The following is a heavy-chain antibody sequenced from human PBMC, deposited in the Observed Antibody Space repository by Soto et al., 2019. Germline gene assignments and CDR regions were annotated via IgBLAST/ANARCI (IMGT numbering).Heavy chain of an antibody. V-gene: IGHV4-31*03. CDR2: ISYSGST. Sequence: SETLSLTCTVSGDSIGTSGHHWTWVRQLPGKGLEWLGYISYSGSTFYNPSLRSRIVMSADTSKNHFSLDLSSVTAADTATYYCARDRAHRPYGRHYPGLDVWGQGXTVTVYS. D-gene: IGHD4-17*01. CDR1: GDSIGTSGHH. J-gene: IGHJ6*02. CDR3: ARDRAHRPYGRHYPGLDV.